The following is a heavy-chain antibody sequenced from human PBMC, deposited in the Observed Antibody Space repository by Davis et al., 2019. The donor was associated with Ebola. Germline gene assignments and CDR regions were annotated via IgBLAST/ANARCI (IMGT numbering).Heavy chain of an antibody. CDR2: ISGSGGST. Sequence: GESLKISCAGSGFTFSNAWMNWVRQAPGKGLEWVSAISGSGGSTYYADSVKGRFTISRDNSKNTLYLQMNSLRAEDTAVYYCAKVESGYFDWLPVSYGMDVWGQGTTVTVSS. V-gene: IGHV3-23*01. D-gene: IGHD3-9*01. CDR3: AKVESGYFDWLPVSYGMDV. CDR1: GFTFSNAW. J-gene: IGHJ6*02.